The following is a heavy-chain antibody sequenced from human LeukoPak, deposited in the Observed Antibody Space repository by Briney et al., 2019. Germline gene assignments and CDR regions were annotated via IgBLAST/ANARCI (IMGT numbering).Heavy chain of an antibody. CDR1: GGSFSGDY. V-gene: IGHV4-34*01. CDR3: ARRLAFDI. J-gene: IGHJ3*02. CDR2: ITDSGNT. Sequence: PSETLSLTCTVYGGSFSGDYWSWIRQPPGKGLEWIGEITDSGNTNYNASLKSRVTISVDTSKNQFSLKLSSVTAADTAVYYCARRLAFDIWGQGTMVTVSS.